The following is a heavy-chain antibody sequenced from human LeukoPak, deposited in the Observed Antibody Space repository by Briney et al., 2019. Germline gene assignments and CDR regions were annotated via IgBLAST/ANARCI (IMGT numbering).Heavy chain of an antibody. D-gene: IGHD3-3*01. J-gene: IGHJ3*02. CDR1: GYTFTSYD. CDR3: ARDGDYDFWVKGAFDI. V-gene: IGHV1-8*01. CDR2: MNPNSGNT. Sequence: ASVKVSCKASGYTFTSYDINWVRQATGQGLEWMGWMNPNSGNTGYAQKFQGRVTMTRNTSISTAYMELSSLRSEDTAVYYCARDGDYDFWVKGAFDIWGQGTMVTVSS.